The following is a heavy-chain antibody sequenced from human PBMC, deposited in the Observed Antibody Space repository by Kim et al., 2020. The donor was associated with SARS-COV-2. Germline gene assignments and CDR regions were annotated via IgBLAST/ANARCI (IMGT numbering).Heavy chain of an antibody. V-gene: IGHV4-59*08. CDR3: ARHFSRAAYAGPALPD. Sequence: SETLSLTCTVPGGSISSDYWSWVRQPPGKGLEWVGYINYLGTNYNSSLASRVTLTLDTSKNHFSLRLSSVTAADTAVYYCARHFSRAAYAGPALPDWGQG. CDR1: GGSISSDY. J-gene: IGHJ1*01. D-gene: IGHD6-13*01. CDR2: INYLGT.